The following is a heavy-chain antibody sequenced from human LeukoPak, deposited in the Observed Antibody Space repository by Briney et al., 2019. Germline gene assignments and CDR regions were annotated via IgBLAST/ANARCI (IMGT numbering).Heavy chain of an antibody. Sequence: GASVKVSCKASGYTFTSYDINWVRQAPGQGLEWMGWMNPNSGNTGYAQKFQGRVTIARNTSISTAYMELRSLKSEATAVYYCARGRGSSWYVYWGQGTLVTVSS. V-gene: IGHV1-8*03. J-gene: IGHJ4*02. CDR1: GYTFTSYD. D-gene: IGHD6-13*01. CDR3: ARGRGSSWYVY. CDR2: MNPNSGNT.